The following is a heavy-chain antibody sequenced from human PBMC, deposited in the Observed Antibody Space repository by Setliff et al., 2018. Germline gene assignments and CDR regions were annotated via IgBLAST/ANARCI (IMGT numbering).Heavy chain of an antibody. CDR1: GDSFSDYY. Sequence: SETLSLTCAVYGDSFSDYYWSWIRQPPGKGLEWIEEINHRGSTNYSPSLRSRVTMSVDTSKNQFSLKLTSMTAADTAVYFCARHLLVQGTYHFDYWGQGSPVTVSS. CDR3: ARHLLVQGTYHFDY. V-gene: IGHV4-34*01. CDR2: INHRGST. D-gene: IGHD3-10*01. J-gene: IGHJ4*02.